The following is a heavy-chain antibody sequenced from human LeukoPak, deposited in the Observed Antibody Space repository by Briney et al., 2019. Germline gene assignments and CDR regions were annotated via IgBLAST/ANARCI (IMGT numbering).Heavy chain of an antibody. CDR1: GFTVSSNY. CDR2: ISSSSSYI. J-gene: IGHJ5*02. Sequence: GGSLRLSCAASGFTVSSNYMSWVRQAPGKGLEWVSSISSSSSYIYYADSVKGRFTISRDNAKNSLYLQMNSLRAEDTAVYYCARGGRYCSSTSCSKWWFDPWGQGTLVTVSS. V-gene: IGHV3-21*01. D-gene: IGHD2-2*01. CDR3: ARGGRYCSSTSCSKWWFDP.